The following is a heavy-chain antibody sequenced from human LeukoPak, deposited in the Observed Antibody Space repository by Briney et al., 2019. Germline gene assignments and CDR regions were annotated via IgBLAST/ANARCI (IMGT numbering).Heavy chain of an antibody. Sequence: GGSLRLSCAASGFTVSSNYMSWVRQAPGKGLEWVSVIYSGGSTYYADSVKGRFTISRDNSKNTLYLQMNSLRAEDTAVYYCARVRSSGYYGAFDIWGQGTMVTVSS. CDR1: GFTVSSNY. D-gene: IGHD3-22*01. V-gene: IGHV3-53*01. J-gene: IGHJ3*02. CDR2: IYSGGST. CDR3: ARVRSSGYYGAFDI.